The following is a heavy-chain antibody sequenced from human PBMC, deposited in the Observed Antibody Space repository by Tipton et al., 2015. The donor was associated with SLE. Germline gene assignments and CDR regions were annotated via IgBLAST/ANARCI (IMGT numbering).Heavy chain of an antibody. CDR3: ARELTTMTTGWFDL. CDR1: GDTFTGDTFTGHY. D-gene: IGHD4-17*01. V-gene: IGHV1-2*06. Sequence: HLVQSGADVKKPGASVKVSCKASGDTFTGDTFTGHYFHWVRQAPGQGLEWMGRINPNSGGTNYAQKFQGRVTMTRDTSISTAYMELSRLRSDDTAVYYCARELTTMTTGWFDLWGQGTLVTVSS. J-gene: IGHJ5*02. CDR2: INPNSGGT.